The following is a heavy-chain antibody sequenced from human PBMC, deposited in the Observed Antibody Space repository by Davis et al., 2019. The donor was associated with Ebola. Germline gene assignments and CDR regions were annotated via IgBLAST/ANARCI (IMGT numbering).Heavy chain of an antibody. CDR2: IYGGGTT. J-gene: IGHJ4*02. Sequence: PGGSLRLSCAASGFTFRNAWLSWVRQAPGRGLEWISLIYGGGTTYYADSVKGRFTISRDNSKNTVSLQMDSLKVEDTAVYYCARDRQWVGTHWGQGALVTVSS. CDR1: GFTFRNAW. CDR3: ARDRQWVGTH. D-gene: IGHD2-21*02. V-gene: IGHV3-53*01.